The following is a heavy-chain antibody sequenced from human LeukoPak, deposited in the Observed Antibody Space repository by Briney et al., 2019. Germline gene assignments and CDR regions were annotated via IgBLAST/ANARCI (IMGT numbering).Heavy chain of an antibody. CDR1: GGSFSGYY. D-gene: IGHD3-3*02. J-gene: IGHJ2*01. CDR3: SIRRNWYFDL. CDR2: INHSGST. V-gene: IGHV4-34*03. Sequence: SETLSLTCAVYGGSFSGYYWSWIRQPPGKGLEWIGEINHSGSTNYNPSLMSRLTISVDTAKNQFSLKLSSVTAADTAVYYCSIRRNWYFDLWGRGTLVTVSS.